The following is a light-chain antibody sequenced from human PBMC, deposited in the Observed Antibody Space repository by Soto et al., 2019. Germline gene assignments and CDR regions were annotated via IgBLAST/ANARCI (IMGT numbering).Light chain of an antibody. Sequence: QSVLTQPPSASGAPGQSVTISCTGTSSDVGTYKYVSWYQQHPGKAPKLMIYEVSKRPSGVPDRFSGSKSGNTASLTVSGLQAEDEADYYCSSYANNNYFKVVFGPGTKVTVL. CDR3: SSYANNNYFKVV. CDR1: SSDVGTYKY. V-gene: IGLV2-8*01. CDR2: EVS. J-gene: IGLJ1*01.